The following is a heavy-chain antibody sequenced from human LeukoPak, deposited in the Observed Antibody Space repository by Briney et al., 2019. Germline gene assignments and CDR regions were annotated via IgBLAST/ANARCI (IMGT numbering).Heavy chain of an antibody. CDR3: VRAYHPGGWFDP. V-gene: IGHV3-7*04. J-gene: IGHJ5*02. CDR1: GFTFSRSW. Sequence: PGGSLRLSCAASGFTFSRSWMTWVRQAPGKGLEWVASINEDGSEIHYVDSVKGRFTISRDNAKDSLYLQMNSLTAEDTAMYYCVRAYHPGGWFDPWGQGTLVILSS. CDR2: INEDGSEI. D-gene: IGHD2-21*01.